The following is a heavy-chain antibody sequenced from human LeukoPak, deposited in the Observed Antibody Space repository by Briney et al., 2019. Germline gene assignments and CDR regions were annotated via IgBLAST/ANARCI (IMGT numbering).Heavy chain of an antibody. CDR3: ARGLSGYSSSLGY. J-gene: IGHJ4*02. V-gene: IGHV3-23*01. D-gene: IGHD6-6*01. Sequence: GGSLRLSCAGSGFPFSIYGMNWVRQAPGKGLEWVSGISPGGGPTYYADSVKGRFTISRDNAKNTLYLQMNSLRAEDTAVYYCARGLSGYSSSLGYWGQGTLVTVSS. CDR1: GFPFSIYG. CDR2: ISPGGGPT.